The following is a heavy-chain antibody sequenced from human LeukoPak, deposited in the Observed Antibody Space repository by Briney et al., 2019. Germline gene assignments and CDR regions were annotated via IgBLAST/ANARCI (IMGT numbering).Heavy chain of an antibody. CDR1: GYTLTELS. D-gene: IGHD6-19*01. V-gene: IGHV1-24*01. J-gene: IGHJ4*02. Sequence: ASVKVSCKVSGYTLTELSMHWVRQAPGKGLEWMGGFDPEDGETIYAQKFQGRVTMTEDTSTDTAYMELSSLRSEDTAVYHCATTPVWQWLVRGIDYWGQGTLVTVSS. CDR2: FDPEDGET. CDR3: ATTPVWQWLVRGIDY.